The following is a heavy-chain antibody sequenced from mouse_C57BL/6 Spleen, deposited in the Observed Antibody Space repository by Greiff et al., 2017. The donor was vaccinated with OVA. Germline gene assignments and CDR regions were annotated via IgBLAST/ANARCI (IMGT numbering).Heavy chain of an antibody. CDR1: GYTFTSYW. J-gene: IGHJ4*01. CDR3: ARSLSRAMDY. D-gene: IGHD1-1*02. CDR2: IYPSDSET. Sequence: QVQLQQPGAELVRPGSSVKLSCKASGYTFTSYWMAWVKQRPGQGLEWIGNIYPSDSETHYNQKFKDKATLTVAKSSSTAYMQLSSLTSEDSAVYYCARSLSRAMDYWGQGTSVTVSS. V-gene: IGHV1-61*01.